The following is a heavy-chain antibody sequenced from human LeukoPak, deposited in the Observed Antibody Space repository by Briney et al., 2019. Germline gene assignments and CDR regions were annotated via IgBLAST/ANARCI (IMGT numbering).Heavy chain of an antibody. Sequence: GGSLRLSCAASGFTFSNAWMSWVRQAPGKGLEWVGRIKSKTDGGTTDYAAPVKGRFTISRDDSKNTLYLQMNSLKTEDTAVYYCTTKTNYYDSSGYYYFDYWGQGTLVTVSS. CDR3: TTKTNYYDSSGYYYFDY. D-gene: IGHD3-22*01. CDR2: IKSKTDGGTT. V-gene: IGHV3-15*01. J-gene: IGHJ4*02. CDR1: GFTFSNAW.